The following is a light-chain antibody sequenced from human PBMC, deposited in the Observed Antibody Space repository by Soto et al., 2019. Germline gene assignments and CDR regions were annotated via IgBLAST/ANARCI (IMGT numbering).Light chain of an antibody. CDR1: QSVSSSY. V-gene: IGKV3-20*01. J-gene: IGKJ1*01. CDR2: GTS. Sequence: EIVLTQSPGTLSLSPGERATLSCRASQSVSSSYLAWYQQKPGQAPRLLIYGTSSRATAIPDRFSDSGSGTDFTLTISRLEPEDCAVYYCQQYGSSSWTFGQGTKVDIK. CDR3: QQYGSSSWT.